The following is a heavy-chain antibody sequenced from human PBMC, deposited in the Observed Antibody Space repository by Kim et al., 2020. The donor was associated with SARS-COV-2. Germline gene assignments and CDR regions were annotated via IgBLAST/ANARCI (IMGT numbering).Heavy chain of an antibody. CDR1: GGSISSYY. J-gene: IGHJ6*02. CDR3: ARGLGEYYDILTGSIPHYYYGMDV. V-gene: IGHV4-59*13. Sequence: SETLSLTCTVSGGSISSYYWSWIRQPPGKGLEWIGYIYYSGSTNYNPSLKSRVTISVDTSKNQFSLKLSSVTAADTAVYYCARGLGEYYDILTGSIPHYYYGMDVWGQGTTVTVSS. CDR2: IYYSGST. D-gene: IGHD3-9*01.